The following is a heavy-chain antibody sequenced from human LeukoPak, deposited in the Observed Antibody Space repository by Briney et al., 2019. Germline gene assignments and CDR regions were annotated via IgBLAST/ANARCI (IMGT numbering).Heavy chain of an antibody. CDR3: ARDRMSRAPTYFHH. CDR2: VSGDGGRT. V-gene: IGHV3-43*02. Sequence: PGGSLRLSCAASGFTFDEFAMHWVRQAPGKGLEWVSFVSGDGGRTDYADSVKGRFTIPRDNSKNSLYLQMNSLTAEDTAFYFCARDRMSRAPTYFHHWGQGTLVTVSA. CDR1: GFTFDEFA. J-gene: IGHJ1*01. D-gene: IGHD2-2*01.